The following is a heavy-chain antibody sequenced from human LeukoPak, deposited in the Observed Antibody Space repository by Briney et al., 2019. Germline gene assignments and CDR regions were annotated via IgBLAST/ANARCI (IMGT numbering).Heavy chain of an antibody. D-gene: IGHD3-10*01. CDR3: ARDRYYGSRSYDY. CDR2: IYYSGST. V-gene: IGHV4-31*03. J-gene: IGHJ4*02. CDR1: GGSISSGGYY. Sequence: SETLSLTCTVSGGSISSGGYYWSWIRQHPGKGLEWIGYIYYSGSTYYNPSLKSRVTISVDTSKNQFSLKLSSVTAADTAVYYCARDRYYGSRSYDYWGQGTLVTVSS.